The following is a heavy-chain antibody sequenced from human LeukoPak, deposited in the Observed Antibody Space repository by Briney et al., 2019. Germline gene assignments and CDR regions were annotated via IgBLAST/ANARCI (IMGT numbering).Heavy chain of an antibody. J-gene: IGHJ4*02. D-gene: IGHD3-22*01. V-gene: IGHV1-2*02. CDR2: INPNSGGT. CDR1: GYTFTGYY. Sequence: ASVKVSCKASGYTFTGYYMHWVRQAPGQGLEWMGWINPNSGGTNYAQKFQGRVTMTRDTSISTAYMELSRLRSDDTAVYYCARVRYYDSSDYDYWGQGTLVTVPS. CDR3: ARVRYYDSSDYDY.